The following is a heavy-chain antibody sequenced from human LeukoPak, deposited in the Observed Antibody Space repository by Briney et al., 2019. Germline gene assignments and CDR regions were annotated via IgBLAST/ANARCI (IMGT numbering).Heavy chain of an antibody. Sequence: GGSLRLSCAASGFTFSSYAMSWVRQAPGKGLEWVSAISGSGGSTYYAGSVKGRFTISRDNSKNTLYLQMNSLRAEDTAVYYCAKGGYGSGWGLFDYWGQGTLVTVSS. CDR1: GFTFSSYA. CDR2: ISGSGGST. V-gene: IGHV3-23*01. J-gene: IGHJ4*02. CDR3: AKGGYGSGWGLFDY. D-gene: IGHD6-19*01.